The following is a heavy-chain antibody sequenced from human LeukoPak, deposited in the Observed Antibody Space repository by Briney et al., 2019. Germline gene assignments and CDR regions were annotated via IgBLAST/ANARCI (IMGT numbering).Heavy chain of an antibody. CDR1: GFTINTYG. V-gene: IGHV3-33*01. J-gene: IGHJ6*02. CDR3: ARVGCTGGSCLAYNYYAMDV. CDR2: IWYDGSDK. D-gene: IGHD2-15*01. Sequence: GSLRLSCAASGFTINTYGMNWVRQAPGKGLEWVAIIWYDGSDKYYAESVKGRFTISRDNSKNTLFLQVNSLRADDTAVYYCARVGCTGGSCLAYNYYAMDVWGQGTTVTVSS.